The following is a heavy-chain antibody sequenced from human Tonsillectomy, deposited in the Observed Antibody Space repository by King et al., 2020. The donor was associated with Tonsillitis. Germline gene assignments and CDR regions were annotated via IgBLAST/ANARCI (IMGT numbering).Heavy chain of an antibody. CDR2: ISYDGSNK. V-gene: IGHV3-33*05. J-gene: IGHJ4*02. CDR1: GFTFSRYG. D-gene: IGHD3-9*01. CDR3: ARDLEVRRYFDCLGY. Sequence: VQLVESGGGVVQPGRSLRLSCAASGFTFSRYGMHWVRQAPGQGLEWVAVISYDGSNKYYADSVKGRFTISRDNSKNTLYLQMNSLRADDTAVYYCARDLEVRRYFDCLGYWGQGTLVTVSS.